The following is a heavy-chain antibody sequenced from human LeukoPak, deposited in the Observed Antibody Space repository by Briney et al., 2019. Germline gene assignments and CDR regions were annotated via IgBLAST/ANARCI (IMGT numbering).Heavy chain of an antibody. D-gene: IGHD5-18*01. V-gene: IGHV3-21*01. CDR3: ARVGLRGYSYGYYMDV. J-gene: IGHJ6*03. CDR1: GFTFSSYS. CDR2: ISSSSYI. Sequence: GGSLRLSCAASGFTFSSYSMNWVRQAPGKGLEWVSSISSSSYIYYADSVKGRFTISRDNAKNSLYLQMNSLRAEDTAVYYCARVGLRGYSYGYYMDVWGKGTTVTVSS.